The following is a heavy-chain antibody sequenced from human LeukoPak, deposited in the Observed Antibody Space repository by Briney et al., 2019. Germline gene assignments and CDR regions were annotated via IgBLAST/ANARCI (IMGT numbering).Heavy chain of an antibody. D-gene: IGHD4-17*01. CDR1: FAFSSYNI. V-gene: IGHV4-59*01. Sequence: NRSATRLLSGTSAFAFSSYNIRWGSREPPGKGLEGIGYIYNSGSTKYKPSLKSRVTISVDTSKNLFSLKLTSVTAADTAVYYCATCRDEFGDYGFTSWGQGTLVTDSS. CDR3: ATCRDEFGDYGFTS. J-gene: IGHJ5*02. CDR2: IYNSGST.